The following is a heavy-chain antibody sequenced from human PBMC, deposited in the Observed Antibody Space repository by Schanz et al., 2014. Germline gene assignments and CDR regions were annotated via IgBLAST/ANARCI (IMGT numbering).Heavy chain of an antibody. V-gene: IGHV4-31*03. CDR3: ARDTLRSLEWSGGMDV. Sequence: QVQLQQWGAGLLKPSQTLSLTCTVSGGSISSGGYYWSWIRQHPGKGLEWIGYIYYSGSTYSNPSLKSRVTISVDTSKNQFSLKLSSVTAADTAVYYCARDTLRSLEWSGGMDVWGQGTTVTVSS. CDR1: GGSISSGGYY. J-gene: IGHJ6*02. CDR2: IYYSGST. D-gene: IGHD3-3*01.